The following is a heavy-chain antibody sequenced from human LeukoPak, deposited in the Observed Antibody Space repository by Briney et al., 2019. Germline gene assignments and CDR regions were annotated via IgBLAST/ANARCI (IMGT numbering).Heavy chain of an antibody. J-gene: IGHJ3*02. D-gene: IGHD3-10*01. CDR3: ARGGYGSGRNDAFDI. Sequence: GGSLRLSCAASGFTFSSYWMSWVRQAPGKGLEWVANIKQDGSEKYNVDSVKGRFIISRDNAKNSLYLQMNSLRAEDTAVYYCARGGYGSGRNDAFDIWGQGTMVTVSS. CDR2: IKQDGSEK. V-gene: IGHV3-7*02. CDR1: GFTFSSYW.